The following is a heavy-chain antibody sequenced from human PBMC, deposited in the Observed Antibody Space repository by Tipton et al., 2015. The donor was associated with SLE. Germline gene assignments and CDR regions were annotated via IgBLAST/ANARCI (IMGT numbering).Heavy chain of an antibody. CDR1: GGSMSTYY. CDR3: ARYSLPIWHLDL. Sequence: LRLSCTVSGGSMSTYYWSWIRLPPGKGLEWIGYIYYSGGTSYNPSLNSRVTISVDTSRNQFSLKLTSVTAADSAVYYCARYSLPIWHLDLWGRGPLVTVSP. CDR2: IYYSGGT. J-gene: IGHJ2*01. V-gene: IGHV4-59*01. D-gene: IGHD1-26*01.